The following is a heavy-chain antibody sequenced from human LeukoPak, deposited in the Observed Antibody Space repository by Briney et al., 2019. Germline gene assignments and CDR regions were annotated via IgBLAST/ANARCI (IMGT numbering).Heavy chain of an antibody. D-gene: IGHD3-3*02. CDR2: ISAYNGNT. Sequence: ASVKVSCNASGYTFSSYGISWVRQAPGQGLEWMGWISAYNGNTDYARKLQGRVTMTTDTPTSTAYMELRSLRYDDTAVYYCARAHLRDDFDIWGQGTMVTVSS. V-gene: IGHV1-18*01. J-gene: IGHJ3*02. CDR1: GYTFSSYG. CDR3: ARAHLRDDFDI.